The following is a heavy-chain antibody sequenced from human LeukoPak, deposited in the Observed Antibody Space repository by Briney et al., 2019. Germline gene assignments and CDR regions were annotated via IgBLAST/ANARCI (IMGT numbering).Heavy chain of an antibody. CDR2: ISGSGSGGST. Sequence: GGSLRLSCAASGFTFSSSAMSWVRQAPGKGLEWVSSISGSGSGGSTYYADSVKGRFTISRDNSKNTLYLQMNSLRAEDTALYYCVKDSRGGSYLGPTEYWGQGTLVTVSS. V-gene: IGHV3-23*01. CDR1: GFTFSSSA. D-gene: IGHD1-26*01. J-gene: IGHJ4*01. CDR3: VKDSRGGSYLGPTEY.